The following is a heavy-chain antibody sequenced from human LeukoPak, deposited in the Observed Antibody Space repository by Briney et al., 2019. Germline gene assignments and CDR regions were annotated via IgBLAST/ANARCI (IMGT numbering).Heavy chain of an antibody. V-gene: IGHV3-66*01. CDR3: AKDSGYSYGFRFNWFDP. Sequence: PGGSLRLSCAASGFTVTTNYMSWVRQAPGKGLECVSTIETGGSTHYTDSVKGRFTISRDTSRNNLYLQMNSLRAEDTATYYCAKDSGYSYGFRFNWFDPWGQGTLVTVSS. CDR1: GFTVTTNY. CDR2: IETGGST. D-gene: IGHD5-18*01. J-gene: IGHJ5*02.